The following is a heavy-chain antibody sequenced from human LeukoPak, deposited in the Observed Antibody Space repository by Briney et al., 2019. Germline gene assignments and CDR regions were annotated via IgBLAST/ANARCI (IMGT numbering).Heavy chain of an antibody. J-gene: IGHJ4*02. CDR2: MSSGSRYI. CDR3: ARDRPTGASRVFVVQ. Sequence: GGSLRLSCTASGFSFSTYAMTWVRQAPGKGLEWISSMSSGSRYIYYADSVRGRFTISRDNTKNSLYLLMNSLRAEDTAIYYCARDRPTGASRVFVVQWGQGTPVTVSS. V-gene: IGHV3-21*06. D-gene: IGHD2-15*01. CDR1: GFSFSTYA.